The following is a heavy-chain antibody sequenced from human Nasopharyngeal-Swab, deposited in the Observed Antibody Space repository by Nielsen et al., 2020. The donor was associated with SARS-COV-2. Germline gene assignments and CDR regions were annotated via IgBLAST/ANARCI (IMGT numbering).Heavy chain of an antibody. CDR1: GFTFSRYW. V-gene: IGHV3-74*01. D-gene: IGHD6-19*01. CDR3: ATGAGTYYDS. Sequence: GGSLRLSCAASGFTFSRYWMHWVRQAPGKGLVWVSCVKSDGSTIYADSVKGRFTISRDNAKNTLYLQVNSLRAEDTAVYYCATGAGTYYDSWGQGTLVTVSS. CDR2: VKSDGST. J-gene: IGHJ4*02.